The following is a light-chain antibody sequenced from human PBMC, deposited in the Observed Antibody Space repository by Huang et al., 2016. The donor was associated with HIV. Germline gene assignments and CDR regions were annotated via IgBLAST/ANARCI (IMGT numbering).Light chain of an antibody. J-gene: IGKJ4*01. CDR3: QQRTKWPPVLT. CDR1: QSVGVY. V-gene: IGKV3-11*01. CDR2: EAS. Sequence: EIVLTQSPATLSLSPGARATLSCRASQSVGVYLAWYQQKPCQAPSLLIFEASNRATGIPDRFSGSGSGTDFTLTIDSLQPDDFAIYYCQQRTKWPPVLTFGGGTRVEIK.